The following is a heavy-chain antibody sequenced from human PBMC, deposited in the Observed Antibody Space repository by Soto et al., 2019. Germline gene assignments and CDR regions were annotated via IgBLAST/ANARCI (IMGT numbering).Heavy chain of an antibody. CDR3: ARTTYGSGSYLSYYYGRDV. V-gene: IGHV1-69*01. J-gene: IGHJ6*02. Sequence: QVQLVQSGAEVKKPGSSVKVSCKASGGTFSSYAISWVRQAPGQGLEWMGGIIPIFGTANYAQKFQGRVTITADEPTSTDYMELSSLRSGDTAVYYCARTTYGSGSYLSYYYGRDVWGLGPSVTVSS. CDR1: GGTFSSYA. CDR2: IIPIFGTA. D-gene: IGHD3-10*01.